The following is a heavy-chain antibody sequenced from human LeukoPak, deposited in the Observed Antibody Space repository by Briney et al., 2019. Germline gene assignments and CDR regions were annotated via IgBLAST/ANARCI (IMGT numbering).Heavy chain of an antibody. CDR1: GLTFGSYD. CDR2: ISGSGRNT. D-gene: IGHD5-12*01. V-gene: IGHV3-23*01. Sequence: AGSLRLSCAVYGLTFGSYDMNWVRQPPGKGLEWVSAISGSGRNTYHTDSVKGRFTIARDNSKNTLYLKMNSLRAEDTAVYYCASGSNYYYYYGMDVWGQGTTVTVSS. CDR3: ASGSNYYYYYGMDV. J-gene: IGHJ6*02.